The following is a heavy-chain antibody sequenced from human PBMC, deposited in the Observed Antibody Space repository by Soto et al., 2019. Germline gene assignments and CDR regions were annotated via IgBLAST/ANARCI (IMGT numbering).Heavy chain of an antibody. J-gene: IGHJ6*03. CDR3: ARAAHYYYYMDV. Sequence: ASVKVSCKASGYTFTSYGISWVLQAPGQGLEWMGWISAYNGNTNYAQKLQGRVTMTTDTSTSTAYMELRSLRSDDTAVYYCARAAHYYYYMDVWGKGTTVTVSS. CDR2: ISAYNGNT. CDR1: GYTFTSYG. V-gene: IGHV1-18*01.